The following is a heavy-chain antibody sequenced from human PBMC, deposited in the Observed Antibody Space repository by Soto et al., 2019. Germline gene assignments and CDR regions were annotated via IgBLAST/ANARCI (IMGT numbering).Heavy chain of an antibody. CDR1: GFTFSSYE. D-gene: IGHD3-3*01. Sequence: GGSLRLSCATSGFTFSSYEMNWVRQAPGKGLEWVSYISSSGSTIYYADSVKGRFTISRDNAKNSLYLQMNSLRAEDTAVYYCAREGHDFWSGRHYYYGMDVWGQGTTVTVSS. J-gene: IGHJ6*02. V-gene: IGHV3-48*03. CDR3: AREGHDFWSGRHYYYGMDV. CDR2: ISSSGSTI.